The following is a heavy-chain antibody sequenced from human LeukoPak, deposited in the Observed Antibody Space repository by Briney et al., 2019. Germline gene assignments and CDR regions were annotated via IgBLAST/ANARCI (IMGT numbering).Heavy chain of an antibody. CDR2: IYHSGST. V-gene: IGHV4-59*08. J-gene: IGHJ4*02. D-gene: IGHD3-22*01. Sequence: SETLSLTRTVSGVSITSYYWSWIRQPPGKGLEWIGSIYHSGSTNDNPSLKSRVTTSVDTSKNQFSLKLSSVTAADTAVYYCARRGYYYDSSHYYYFDYWGQGTLVTVSS. CDR1: GVSITSYY. CDR3: ARRGYYYDSSHYYYFDY.